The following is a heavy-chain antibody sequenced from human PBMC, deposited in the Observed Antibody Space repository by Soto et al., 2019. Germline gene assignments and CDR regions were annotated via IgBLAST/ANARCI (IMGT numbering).Heavy chain of an antibody. CDR3: ATNYVTLNWFDP. CDR2: IIPIFGTA. D-gene: IGHD3-16*01. Sequence: QVQLVQSGAEVRKPGSSVRVSCKASGGSFNRHTISWVRQAPGQGLEWMGGIIPIFGTANYAQKFQGRVTITADESTSTAYMELSSLRSEDTAVYYCATNYVTLNWFDPWGQGTLVTVSS. J-gene: IGHJ5*02. CDR1: GGSFNRHT. V-gene: IGHV1-69*01.